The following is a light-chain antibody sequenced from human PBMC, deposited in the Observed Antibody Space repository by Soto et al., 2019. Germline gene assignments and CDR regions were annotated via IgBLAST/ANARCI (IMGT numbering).Light chain of an antibody. Sequence: DIQMTQSPSSLSASVGDRVTITCRASQGISNYLAWYQQKPGKVPKLLIYAASTLQSGVPYRLSGSGSGTDFTLTISSSQPEDVATYYCQKYNSAPRTFGQGNKVEIK. J-gene: IGKJ1*01. CDR2: AAS. V-gene: IGKV1-27*01. CDR3: QKYNSAPRT. CDR1: QGISNY.